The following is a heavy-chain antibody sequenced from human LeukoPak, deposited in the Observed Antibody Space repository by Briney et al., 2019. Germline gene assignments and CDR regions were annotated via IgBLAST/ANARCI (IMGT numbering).Heavy chain of an antibody. J-gene: IGHJ6*03. CDR1: GGSFSGYY. CDR2: INHSGST. CDR3: ASYCSSTSCYDMDV. Sequence: SETLSLTCAVYGGSFSGYYWSWIRQPPGKGLEWIGEINHSGSTNYNPSLKSRVTISVDTSKNQFSLKLSSVTAADTAVYYFASYCSSTSCYDMDVWGKGTTVTVSS. V-gene: IGHV4-34*01. D-gene: IGHD2-2*01.